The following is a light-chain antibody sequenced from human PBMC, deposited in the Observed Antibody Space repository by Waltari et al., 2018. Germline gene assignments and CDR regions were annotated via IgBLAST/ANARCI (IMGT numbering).Light chain of an antibody. CDR1: QSISTS. Sequence: DIQLTQSPSTLSAPVGDRDTITCRASQSISTSLAWFQQKPGNPPKLLIYKTFNLERGVPSRFSGSGSGTEFTLTITSLQPDDFATYYCQQYSSSSMFSFGQGTKLEIK. V-gene: IGKV1-5*03. CDR2: KTF. J-gene: IGKJ2*03. CDR3: QQYSSSSMFS.